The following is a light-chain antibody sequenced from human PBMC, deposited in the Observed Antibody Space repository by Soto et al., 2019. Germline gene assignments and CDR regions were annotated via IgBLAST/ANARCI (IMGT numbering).Light chain of an antibody. CDR3: QSYDSSIYVV. CDR1: SGSIASNY. CDR2: EDN. V-gene: IGLV6-57*03. J-gene: IGLJ2*01. Sequence: NFMLTQPHSVSESPGKTVTISCTRSSGSIASNYVQWYQQRPGSAPTTVIYEDNQRPSGVPDRFSGSSDSSSNSASLTISGLKNEDEADYYCQSYDSSIYVVFGGGTKLTVL.